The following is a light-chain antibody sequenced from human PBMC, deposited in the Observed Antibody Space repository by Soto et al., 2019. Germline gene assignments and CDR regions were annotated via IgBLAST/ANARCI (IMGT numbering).Light chain of an antibody. V-gene: IGKV4-1*01. CDR3: QQYHSDPIT. CDR1: QXXXSNSDNKNY. CDR2: WAS. J-gene: IGKJ5*01. Sequence: VMTQSPDSLAFGLRARAXRSCRSSQXXXSNSDNKNYLAWFQQKPGQPPKLLFYWASTRESGVPDRFSGSGSATDFTLTISNLQAEDVAVYYCQQYHSDPITFGQGTRLEIK.